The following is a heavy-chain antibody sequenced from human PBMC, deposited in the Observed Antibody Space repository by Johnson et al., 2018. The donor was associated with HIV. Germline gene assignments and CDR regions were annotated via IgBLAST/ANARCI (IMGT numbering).Heavy chain of an antibody. J-gene: IGHJ3*02. CDR2: INWNGAST. Sequence: MQLVESGGGLVQPGGSLRLSCAASGFTFDDYGMTWVRQAPGKGLEWVSGINWNGASTGYTDFAKGRFTISRDNAKNSLYLQMNSLRAEDTAVYYCARERLRAGAFDIWGQGTMVTVSS. CDR3: ARERLRAGAFDI. V-gene: IGHV3-20*04. D-gene: IGHD6-13*01. CDR1: GFTFDDYG.